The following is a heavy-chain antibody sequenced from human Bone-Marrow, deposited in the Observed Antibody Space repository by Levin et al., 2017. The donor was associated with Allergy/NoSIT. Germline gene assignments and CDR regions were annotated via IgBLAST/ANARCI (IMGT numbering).Heavy chain of an antibody. CDR2: VSYDGSVK. D-gene: IGHD3-10*01. Sequence: GGSLRLSCVVSGFTFGTYSMHWVRQAPGKGLEWVAAVSYDGSVKFYRDSAKGRFTISRDNSKSTLNLDMSSLSLEDTAVSYCAREYYGTGSSGFVRWFDPWGQGTLVTVSS. CDR1: GFTFGTYS. CDR3: AREYYGTGSSGFVRWFDP. J-gene: IGHJ5*02. V-gene: IGHV3-30*04.